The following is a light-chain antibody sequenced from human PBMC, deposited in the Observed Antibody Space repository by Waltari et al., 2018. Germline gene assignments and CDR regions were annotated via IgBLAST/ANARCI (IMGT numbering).Light chain of an antibody. J-gene: IGLJ2*01. CDR1: ALPKQY. V-gene: IGLV3-25*03. Sequence: SYELTQPPSVSVSPGQTARITCSGDALPKQYAYWYQQKPGQAPVLVIYKDTERPSGSPEGVSGSSSGTKVTLTISGVQAEDEADYYCQSADSSDTHVVFGGGTKLTVL. CDR3: QSADSSDTHVV. CDR2: KDT.